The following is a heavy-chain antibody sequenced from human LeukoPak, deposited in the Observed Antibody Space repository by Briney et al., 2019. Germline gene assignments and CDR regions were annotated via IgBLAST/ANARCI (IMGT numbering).Heavy chain of an antibody. CDR2: INHSGSA. CDR1: GGSFSRYY. J-gene: IGHJ5*02. V-gene: IGHV4-34*01. D-gene: IGHD6-13*01. Sequence: PSETLSLTCAVYGGSFSRYYWTWIRQPPGKGLEWIGEINHSGSANYNPSLKSRVTISVDASKSQFSLRLSSVTAADTAVYYCARLTYSNNWYFRRGLDNWFDPWGQGTLVTVSS. CDR3: ARLTYSNNWYFRRGLDNWFDP.